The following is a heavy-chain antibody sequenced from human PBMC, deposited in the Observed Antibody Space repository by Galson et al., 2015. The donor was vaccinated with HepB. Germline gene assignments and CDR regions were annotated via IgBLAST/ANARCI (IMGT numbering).Heavy chain of an antibody. Sequence: SLRLSCAASGFTFSSYAMSWVRQAPGKGLEWVSAISGSGGSTYYADSVKGRFTISRDNSKNTLYLQMNSLRAEDTAVYYCANAIPPSYYYDSSARAWLAFDIWGQGTMVTVSS. D-gene: IGHD3-22*01. CDR1: GFTFSSYA. CDR3: ANAIPPSYYYDSSARAWLAFDI. J-gene: IGHJ3*02. V-gene: IGHV3-23*01. CDR2: ISGSGGST.